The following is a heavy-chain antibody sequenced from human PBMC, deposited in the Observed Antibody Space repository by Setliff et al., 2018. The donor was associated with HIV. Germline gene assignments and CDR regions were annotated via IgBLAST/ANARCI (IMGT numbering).Heavy chain of an antibody. V-gene: IGHV4-34*01. Sequence: KPSETLSLTCAVYGGSFSGYYWSWIRQPPGKGLEWIGEINHSGSTNYNPSLKSRVTISVDTSKNQFSLKLSSVTAADTAVYYCARGAIAVVGISYYYYGMDVWGQGTTVTVSS. CDR1: GGSFSGYY. D-gene: IGHD6-19*01. J-gene: IGHJ6*02. CDR2: INHSGST. CDR3: ARGAIAVVGISYYYYGMDV.